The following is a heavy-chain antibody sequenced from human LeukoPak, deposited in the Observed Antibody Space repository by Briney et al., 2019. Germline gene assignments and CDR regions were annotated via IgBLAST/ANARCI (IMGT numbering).Heavy chain of an antibody. D-gene: IGHD4-23*01. V-gene: IGHV4-30-2*01. CDR1: GGSISSGGYS. CDR2: IYHSGST. CDR3: ARGVTPPHYYFDY. Sequence: SETLSPTCAVSGGSISSGGYSWSWIRQPPGKGLEWIGYIYHSGSTYYNPSLKGRVTISVDRSKNQFSLKLSSVTAADTAVYYCARGVTPPHYYFDYWGQGTLVTVSS. J-gene: IGHJ4*02.